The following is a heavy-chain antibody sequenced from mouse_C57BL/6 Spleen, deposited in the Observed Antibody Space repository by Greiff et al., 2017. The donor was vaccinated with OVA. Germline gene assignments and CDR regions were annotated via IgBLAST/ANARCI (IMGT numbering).Heavy chain of an antibody. CDR2: IHPNSGST. CDR1: GYTFTSYW. V-gene: IGHV1-64*01. Sequence: QVQLQQPGAELVKPGASVKLSCKASGYTFTSYWMHWVKQRPGQGLEWIGMIHPNSGSTNYNEKFKSKATLTVDKSSSIAYMQLSSLTSEDSAVYYCAREGYHFDVWGTGTTVTVSS. J-gene: IGHJ1*03. D-gene: IGHD2-2*01. CDR3: AREGYHFDV.